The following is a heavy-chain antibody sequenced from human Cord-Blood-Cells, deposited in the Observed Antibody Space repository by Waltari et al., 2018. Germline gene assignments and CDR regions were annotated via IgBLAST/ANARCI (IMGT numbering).Heavy chain of an antibody. V-gene: IGHV3-9*01. CDR3: AKDIGGDIVLMVYAY. J-gene: IGHJ4*02. CDR1: GLTFESSA. Sequence: EVQLVESAGGLVSPGSSLRLSYAGAGLTFESSALHSVRHASGKGLGWVSGISWNSGSIGYADSVKGRFTISRDNAKNSLYLKMNSLRAEDTALYYCAKDIGGDIVLMVYAYWGQGTLVTVSS. CDR2: ISWNSGSI. D-gene: IGHD2-8*01.